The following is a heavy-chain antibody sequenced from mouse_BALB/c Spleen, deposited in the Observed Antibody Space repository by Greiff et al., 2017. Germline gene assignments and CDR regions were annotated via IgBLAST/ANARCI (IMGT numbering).Heavy chain of an antibody. D-gene: IGHD1-1*01. V-gene: IGHV5-17*02. CDR3: ARSHYGSNYHWYFDV. CDR2: ISSGSSTI. CDR1: GFTFSSFG. J-gene: IGHJ1*01. Sequence: EVQGVESGGGLVQPGGSRKLSCAASGFTFSSFGMHWVRQAPEKGLEWVAYISSGSSTIYYADTVKGRFTISRDNPKNTLFLQMTSLRSEDTAMYYCARSHYGSNYHWYFDVWGAGTTVTVSS.